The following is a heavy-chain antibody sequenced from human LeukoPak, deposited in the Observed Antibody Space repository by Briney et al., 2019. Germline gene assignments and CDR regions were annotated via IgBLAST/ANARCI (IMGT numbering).Heavy chain of an antibody. CDR1: GFTFSSYS. Sequence: GGSLRLSCAASGFTFSSYSMNWVRQAPGKGLEWVAVIWYDGSNKYYADSVKGRFTISRDNSKNTLYLQMNSLRAEDTAVYYCARALYDFWSGYTPYYYYYGMDVWGQGTTVTVSS. D-gene: IGHD3-3*01. J-gene: IGHJ6*02. V-gene: IGHV3-33*08. CDR3: ARALYDFWSGYTPYYYYYGMDV. CDR2: IWYDGSNK.